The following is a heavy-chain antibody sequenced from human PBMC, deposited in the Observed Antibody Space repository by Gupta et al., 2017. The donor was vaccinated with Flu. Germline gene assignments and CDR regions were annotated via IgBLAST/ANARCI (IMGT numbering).Heavy chain of an antibody. CDR1: GGSISSSSYY. CDR2: IYYSGST. CDR3: ARFTDGDYGNY. V-gene: IGHV4-39*01. Sequence: QLQLQESGPGLVKPLENLSLTCTVSGGSISSSSYYWGWIRQPPGKGLEWIGSIYYSGSTYYNPSLKSRVTISVDTSKNQFSLKLSSVTAADTAVYYCARFTDGDYGNYWGQGTLVTVSS. D-gene: IGHD4-17*01. J-gene: IGHJ4*02.